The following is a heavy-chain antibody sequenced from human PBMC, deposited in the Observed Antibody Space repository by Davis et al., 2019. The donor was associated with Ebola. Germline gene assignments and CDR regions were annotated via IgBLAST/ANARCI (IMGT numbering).Heavy chain of an antibody. V-gene: IGHV3-74*01. D-gene: IGHD1/OR15-1a*01. CDR1: GFTFSIYW. J-gene: IGHJ3*02. Sequence: PGGSLRLSCAASGFTFSIYWMHWVRQVPGKGLAWVSRINVDGSSTGYADSVRGRFTISRDNAKNTLYVQMNRLRVEDTAVYYCVRGGTGPAAGGGIWGQGTMVTVSS. CDR3: VRGGTGPAAGGGI. CDR2: INVDGSST.